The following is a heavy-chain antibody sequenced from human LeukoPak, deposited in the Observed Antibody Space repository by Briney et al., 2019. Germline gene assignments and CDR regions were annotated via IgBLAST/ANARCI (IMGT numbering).Heavy chain of an antibody. CDR1: GGSISNTNW. D-gene: IGHD2-8*01. CDR3: SRENGAFSPFGY. J-gene: IGHJ4*02. CDR2: ISLTGLT. V-gene: IGHV4-4*02. Sequence: SETLSLTCGVSGGSISNTNWWSWVRQPPGRGLEWIGEISLTGLTHYNPSLESRVTVSLDKSKNQLSLNLTSVTAADTAVYYCSRENGAFSPFGYWGQGTLVTVLS.